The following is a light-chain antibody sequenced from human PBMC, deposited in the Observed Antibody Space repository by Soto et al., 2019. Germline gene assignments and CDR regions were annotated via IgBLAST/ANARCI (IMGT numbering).Light chain of an antibody. CDR3: QQYNNWPRT. CDR1: QSVSSN. CDR2: GAS. Sequence: EIVMTQSPATLSVSPGERATLSCGASQSVSSNLAWYQQKPGQAPRLLIYGASTRATGIPARFSGSGSGTEFTLTISSLQSEDFAVYYCQQYNNWPRTFGQGTKVDIK. V-gene: IGKV3-15*01. J-gene: IGKJ1*01.